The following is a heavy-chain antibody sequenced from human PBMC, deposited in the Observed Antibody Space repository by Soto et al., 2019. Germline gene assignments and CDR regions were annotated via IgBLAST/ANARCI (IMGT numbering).Heavy chain of an antibody. CDR3: ATDYGSGSYGYYYYMDV. V-gene: IGHV3-21*01. J-gene: IGHJ6*03. D-gene: IGHD3-10*01. Sequence: PGGSLRLSCAASGFTFSSYSMNWVRQAPGKGLEWVSSISSSSSYIYYADSVKGRFTISRDNAKNSLYLQMNSLRAEDTAVYYCATDYGSGSYGYYYYMDVWGKGTTVTVSS. CDR1: GFTFSSYS. CDR2: ISSSSSYI.